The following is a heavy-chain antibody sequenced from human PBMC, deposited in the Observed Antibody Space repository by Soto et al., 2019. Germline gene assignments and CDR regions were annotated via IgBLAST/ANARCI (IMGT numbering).Heavy chain of an antibody. CDR1: GGSISSSRYY. D-gene: IGHD3-10*01. Sequence: QPQLQESGPGLVKPSETLSLTCTVSGGSISSSRYYWGWIRQHPGKGLEWIGSIYYSGSTYYNPSLKSRVTISVDTSKNQFSLKLSSVTAADTAVYHCARHPDVARGGFDPWGQGTLVTVSS. CDR3: ARHPDVARGGFDP. CDR2: IYYSGST. J-gene: IGHJ5*02. V-gene: IGHV4-39*01.